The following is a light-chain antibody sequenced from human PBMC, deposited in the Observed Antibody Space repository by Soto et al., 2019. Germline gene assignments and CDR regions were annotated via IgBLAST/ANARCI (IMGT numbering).Light chain of an antibody. V-gene: IGKV3-20*01. CDR1: QSVSSSS. Sequence: EIELTQSPGTLPLSPGERASLSCRASQSVSSSSLAWYQQNPGQAPRLLIYEASSRATGIPDRFSGSGSGIDFTLTICRLEPEDFAVYYCQQYRAFGQGTKVDIK. J-gene: IGKJ1*01. CDR3: QQYRA. CDR2: EAS.